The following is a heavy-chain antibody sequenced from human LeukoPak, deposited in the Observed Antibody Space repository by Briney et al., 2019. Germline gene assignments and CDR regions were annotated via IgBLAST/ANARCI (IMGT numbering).Heavy chain of an antibody. D-gene: IGHD3-22*01. Sequence: PGRSLRLSCAASGFTFSSYSMTWVRQAPGKGLEWVSSISSSSSYIYYADSVKGRFTISRDNAKNSLYLQMNSLRAEDTAVYYCARDPLIYDSSGHFDYWGQGTLVTVSS. J-gene: IGHJ4*02. CDR1: GFTFSSYS. CDR3: ARDPLIYDSSGHFDY. CDR2: ISSSSSYI. V-gene: IGHV3-21*01.